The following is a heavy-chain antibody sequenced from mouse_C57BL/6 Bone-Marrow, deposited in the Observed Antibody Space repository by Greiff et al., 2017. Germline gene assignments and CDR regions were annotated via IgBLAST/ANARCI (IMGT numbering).Heavy chain of an antibody. J-gene: IGHJ2*01. CDR3: ARPGDPYYFDY. CDR1: GFTFSGYG. Sequence: EVMLVESGGDLVKPGGSLKLSCAASGFTFSGYGMSWVRQTPDKRLEWVATISSGGSYTYYPDSVKGRFTISRDNAKNTLYLQMSSLKSEDTAMYYCARPGDPYYFDYWGQGTTLTVSS. CDR2: ISSGGSYT. V-gene: IGHV5-6*01.